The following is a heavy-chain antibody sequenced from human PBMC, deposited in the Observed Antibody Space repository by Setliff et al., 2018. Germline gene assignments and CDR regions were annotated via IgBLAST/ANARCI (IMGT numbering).Heavy chain of an antibody. CDR2: IIHSGST. CDR3: ARGETTYYDYVWGSYRYWTGGYFDY. J-gene: IGHJ4*02. CDR1: GGSFSGYY. D-gene: IGHD3-16*02. Sequence: PSETLSLTCAVYGGSFSGYYWSWIRQPPGKRLEWIGEIIHSGSTNYNPSLKSRVTISVDMSKNQFSLKLGSVTAADTAVYYCARGETTYYDYVWGSYRYWTGGYFDYWGQGTLVTVSS. V-gene: IGHV4-34*01.